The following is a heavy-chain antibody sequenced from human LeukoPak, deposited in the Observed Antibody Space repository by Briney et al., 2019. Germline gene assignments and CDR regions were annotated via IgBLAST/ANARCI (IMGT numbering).Heavy chain of an antibody. CDR3: VRGSYYDSFYYYYMDV. CDR1: GFTFDDYT. CDR2: INWNGGYI. D-gene: IGHD3-9*01. Sequence: GASLRLSCAASGFTFDDYTMNWVRQSPEKGLEWVSVINWNGGYIGYADSVKGRFTISRDNAKNSLYLVLNSLRAEDTALYYCVRGSYYDSFYYYYMDVWGKGTTVTVSS. J-gene: IGHJ6*03. V-gene: IGHV3-20*04.